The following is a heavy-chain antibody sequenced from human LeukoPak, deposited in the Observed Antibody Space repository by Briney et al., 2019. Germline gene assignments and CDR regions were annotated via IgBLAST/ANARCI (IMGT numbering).Heavy chain of an antibody. Sequence: GGSLRLSCAASGFTFSDYYMGWMRQAPGKGLEWISYMSSRSGIIYYGGSVKGRFTISRDNAKNSLYLQMDSLRPDDTAVYYCAGGVLEAQGWLQWMGTVYSMDVWGQGTPVTVSS. D-gene: IGHD5-24*01. CDR3: AGGVLEAQGWLQWMGTVYSMDV. V-gene: IGHV3-11*01. CDR1: GFTFSDYY. CDR2: MSSRSGII. J-gene: IGHJ6*02.